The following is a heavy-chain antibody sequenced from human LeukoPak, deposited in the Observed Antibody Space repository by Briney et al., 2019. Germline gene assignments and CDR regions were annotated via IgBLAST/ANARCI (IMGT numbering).Heavy chain of an antibody. CDR3: ASPYSSRWYELCY. D-gene: IGHD6-13*01. J-gene: IGHJ4*02. CDR2: ISWNSGSI. V-gene: IGHV3-9*01. CDR1: GFTFDDYS. Sequence: GGSLRLSCAASGFTFDDYSIHWVRQAPGKGLEWVSGISWNSGSIAYVDSVKGRFTISRDNAKNSLYLQMNSLRAEDTAVYYCASPYSSRWYELCYWGQGTLVTVSS.